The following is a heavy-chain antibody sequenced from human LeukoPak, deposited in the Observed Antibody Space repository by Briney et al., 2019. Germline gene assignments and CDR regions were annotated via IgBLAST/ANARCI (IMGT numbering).Heavy chain of an antibody. CDR3: ARDPEYTPHDYSNHGSHAHYDPNYFDY. CDR2: IIPIFGTA. J-gene: IGHJ4*02. Sequence: ASVKVSCKASGGTFSSYAISWVRQAPGQGLEWMGGIIPIFGTANYAQKFQGRVTITADESTSTAYMELSSLRSEDTAVYYCARDPEYTPHDYSNHGSHAHYDPNYFDYWGQGTLVTVSS. D-gene: IGHD4-11*01. CDR1: GGTFSSYA. V-gene: IGHV1-69*01.